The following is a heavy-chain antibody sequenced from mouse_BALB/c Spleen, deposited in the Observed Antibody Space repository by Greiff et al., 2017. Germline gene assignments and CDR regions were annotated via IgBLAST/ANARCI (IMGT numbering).Heavy chain of an antibody. V-gene: IGHV1-9*01. D-gene: IGHD2-3*01. Sequence: QVQLQQSGAELMKPGASVKISCKATGYTFSSYWIEWVKQRPGHGLEWIGEILPGSGSTNYNEKFKGKATFTADTSSNTAYMQLSSLTSEDSAVYYCARSLYDGYYLSFYFDYWGQGTTLTVSS. CDR1: GYTFSSYW. J-gene: IGHJ2*01. CDR2: ILPGSGST. CDR3: ARSLYDGYYLSFYFDY.